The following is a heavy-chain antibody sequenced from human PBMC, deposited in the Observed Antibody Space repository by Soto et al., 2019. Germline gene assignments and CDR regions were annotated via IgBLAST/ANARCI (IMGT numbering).Heavy chain of an antibody. CDR3: ERAPISVASYPDP. Sequence: GESLTLSCTGSGYSFTSYWICWGRQMPGKGLEWMGISYPGHSDTRYSPSFHDHRTISADKAISTAYLQWSSLKASDSAMYYCERAPISVASYPDPWGQGTLVTVSS. J-gene: IGHJ5*02. V-gene: IGHV5-51*01. CDR1: GYSFTSYW. CDR2: SYPGHSDT. D-gene: IGHD6-19*01.